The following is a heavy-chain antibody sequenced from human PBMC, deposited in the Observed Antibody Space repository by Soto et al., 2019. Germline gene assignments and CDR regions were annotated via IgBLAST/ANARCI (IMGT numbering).Heavy chain of an antibody. J-gene: IGHJ6*02. CDR3: ARGVYCSGGSCYGFGYYYYGMDV. CDR2: IIPIFGTA. CDR1: GGTFSSYA. Sequence: QVQLVQSGAEVKKPGSSVKVSCKASGGTFSSYAISWVRQAPGQGLEWMGGIIPIFGTANYAQKFQGRVTITADESTSTAYMELSSLRSEDTAVYYCARGVYCSGGSCYGFGYYYYGMDVWGQGTTFTVSS. D-gene: IGHD2-15*01. V-gene: IGHV1-69*01.